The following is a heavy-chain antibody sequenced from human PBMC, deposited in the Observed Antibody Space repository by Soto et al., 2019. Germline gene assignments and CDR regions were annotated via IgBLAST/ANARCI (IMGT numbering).Heavy chain of an antibody. V-gene: IGHV3-30*03. CDR2: ISDDGSNK. CDR1: GFTFKTYG. D-gene: IGHD5-18*01. CDR3: ARGGGYSYGTNDAFDI. J-gene: IGHJ3*02. Sequence: QVQLVESGGGVVQPGRSLRLSCAASGFTFKTYGMHWVRQAPGKGLEGVAVISDDGSNKYNIASVEGRFTISRDNSKNTLSLQMNSLREEDTAVYYCARGGGYSYGTNDAFDIWGQGTMVTVSS.